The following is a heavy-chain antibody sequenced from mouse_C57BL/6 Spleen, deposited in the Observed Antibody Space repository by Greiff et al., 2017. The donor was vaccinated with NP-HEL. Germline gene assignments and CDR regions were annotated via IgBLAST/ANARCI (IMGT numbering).Heavy chain of an antibody. CDR1: GFSFNTYA. V-gene: IGHV10-1*01. CDR2: IRSKSNNYAT. Sequence: DVHLVESGGGLVQPKGSLKLSCAASGFSFNTYAMNWVRQAPGKGLEWVARIRSKSNNYATYYADSVKDRFTISRDDSESMLYLQMNNLKTEDTAMYYCVRAYYSNSYYAMDYWGQGTSVTVSS. D-gene: IGHD2-5*01. J-gene: IGHJ4*01. CDR3: VRAYYSNSYYAMDY.